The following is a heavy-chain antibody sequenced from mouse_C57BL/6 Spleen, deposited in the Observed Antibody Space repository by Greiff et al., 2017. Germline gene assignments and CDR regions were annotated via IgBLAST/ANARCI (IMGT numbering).Heavy chain of an antibody. J-gene: IGHJ3*01. CDR1: GFTFSSYA. Sequence: EVQVVESGGGLVKPGGSLKLSCAASGFTFSSYAMSWVRQTPEKRLEWVATISDGGSYTYYPDNVKGRFTISRDNAKNNLYLQMSHLKSEDTAMYYCARDPYSNYRFAYWGQGTLVTVSA. CDR3: ARDPYSNYRFAY. D-gene: IGHD2-5*01. V-gene: IGHV5-4*01. CDR2: ISDGGSYT.